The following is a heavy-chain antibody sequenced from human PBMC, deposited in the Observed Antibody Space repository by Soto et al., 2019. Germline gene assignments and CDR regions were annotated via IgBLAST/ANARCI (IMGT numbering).Heavy chain of an antibody. CDR3: SSSPRARNPLPADY. V-gene: IGHV3-33*03. CDR1: GFSFSNYG. CDR2: IWHDGSNK. D-gene: IGHD6-25*01. J-gene: IGHJ4*02. Sequence: GGSLRLSCTASGFSFSNYGMHWVRQAPGKGLEWVAVIWHDGSNKYYVDSVKGRFTISIDNSKNTLSLQMNSLRVEDTAMYYCSSSPRARNPLPADYWGQGTPVTVS.